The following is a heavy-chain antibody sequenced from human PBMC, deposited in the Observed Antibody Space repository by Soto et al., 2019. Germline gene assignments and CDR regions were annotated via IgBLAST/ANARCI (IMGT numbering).Heavy chain of an antibody. CDR2: IYYSGST. D-gene: IGHD2-15*01. CDR3: ARDSRINFDY. Sequence: PSETLSLTCTVSGGSISSSKYYWGWIRQAPGKGLEWIASIYYSGSTYYKQSLKSRVTISVDTSRNQLSLKLTSMTAADTAVYYCARDSRINFDYWGQGTLVTVSS. CDR1: GGSISSSKYY. J-gene: IGHJ4*02. V-gene: IGHV4-39*02.